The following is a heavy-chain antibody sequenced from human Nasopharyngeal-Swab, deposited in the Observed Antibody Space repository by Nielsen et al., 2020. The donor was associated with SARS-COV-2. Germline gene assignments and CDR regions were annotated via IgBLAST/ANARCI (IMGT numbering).Heavy chain of an antibody. CDR2: INRDGSGT. CDR1: GFTFSSYW. J-gene: IGHJ5*02. D-gene: IGHD2-2*01. Sequence: GESLKISCAGSGFTFSSYWMHWVRQAPGKGLMWVARINRDGSGTNYADSVKGRFTTSRDNAKNTLYLQMNTLSAEDTGVYYCARDCDTATCYRSAADTWGQGTLVTVSS. CDR3: ARDCDTATCYRSAADT. V-gene: IGHV3-74*01.